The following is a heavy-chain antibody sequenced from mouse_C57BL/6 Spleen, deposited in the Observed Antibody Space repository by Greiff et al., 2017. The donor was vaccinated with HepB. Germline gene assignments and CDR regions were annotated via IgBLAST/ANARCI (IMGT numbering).Heavy chain of an antibody. V-gene: IGHV1-69*01. CDR2: IDPSDSYT. Sequence: QVQLQQPGAELVMPGASVKLSCKASGYTFTSYWMHWVKQRPGQGLEWIGEIDPSDSYTNYNQKFKGKSTLTVDKSSSTSYMQLSSLTSEDSAVYYCAAFYDDDDPFFDYWGQGTTLTVSS. D-gene: IGHD2-4*01. J-gene: IGHJ2*01. CDR3: AAFYDDDDPFFDY. CDR1: GYTFTSYW.